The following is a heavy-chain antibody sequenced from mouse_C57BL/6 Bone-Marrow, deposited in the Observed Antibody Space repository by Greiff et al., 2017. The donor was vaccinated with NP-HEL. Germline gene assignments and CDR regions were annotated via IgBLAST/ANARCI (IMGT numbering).Heavy chain of an antibody. CDR2: IYPGSGST. V-gene: IGHV1-55*01. D-gene: IGHD2-12*01. J-gene: IGHJ2*01. CDR1: GYTFTSYW. CDR3: ASYSLYFDY. Sequence: QVQLQQPGAELVKPGASVKMSCKASGYTFTSYWITWVKQRPGQGLEWIGDIYPGSGSTNYNEKFKGKATLTADKSSSTAYMELRSLTSEDSAVYFCASYSLYFDYWGQGTTLTVSS.